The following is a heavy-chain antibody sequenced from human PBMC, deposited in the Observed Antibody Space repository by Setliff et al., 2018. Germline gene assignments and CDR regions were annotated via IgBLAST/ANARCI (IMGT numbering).Heavy chain of an antibody. CDR1: GFAFSSLW. CDR2: INQGGSDQ. D-gene: IGHD3-3*01. Sequence: LRLSCSASGFAFSSLWMAWVRQAPGKGLEWVANINQGGSDQFYVESVKGRFTISRDNAKNSLYLQMNSLRVEDTAVYYCARDVFDFRTGQAGPWGQGTLVTVSS. V-gene: IGHV3-7*01. CDR3: ARDVFDFRTGQAGP. J-gene: IGHJ5*02.